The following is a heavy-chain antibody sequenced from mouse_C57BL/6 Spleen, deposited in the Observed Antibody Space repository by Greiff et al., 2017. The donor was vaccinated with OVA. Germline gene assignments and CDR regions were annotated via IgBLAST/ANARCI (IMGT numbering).Heavy chain of an antibody. Sequence: VKLMESGAELVRPGTSVKVSCKASGYAFTNYLIEWVKQRPGQGLEWIGVINPGSGGPNYNEKFKGKATLTADKSSSTAYMQLSSLTSEDSAVYFCARRDSSGYGYWGQGTTLTVSS. CDR3: ARRDSSGYGY. CDR1: GYAFTNYL. D-gene: IGHD3-2*02. CDR2: INPGSGGP. J-gene: IGHJ2*01. V-gene: IGHV1-54*01.